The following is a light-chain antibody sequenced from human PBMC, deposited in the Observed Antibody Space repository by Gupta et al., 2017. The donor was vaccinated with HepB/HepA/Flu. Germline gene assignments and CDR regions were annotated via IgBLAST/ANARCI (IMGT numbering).Light chain of an antibody. CDR2: LNNDGSH. J-gene: IGLJ2*01. CDR3: QTWGTGIVV. CDR1: SGHSSYA. V-gene: IGLV4-69*01. Sequence: QLVLTQSPSASASLGASVKLTCTLSSGHSSYAIAWHQQQPEKGPRYLMKLNNDGSHSRGDGIPDRFSGSSSGAARYLTISSLQSEDEADYYCQTWGTGIVVFGGGTKLTVL.